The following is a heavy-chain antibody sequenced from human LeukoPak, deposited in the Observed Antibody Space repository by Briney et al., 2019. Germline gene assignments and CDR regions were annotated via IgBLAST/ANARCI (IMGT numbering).Heavy chain of an antibody. CDR3: ARGTVYAPYDY. J-gene: IGHJ4*02. Sequence: PSETLSLTCAVYGGSFSGYYWSWIRQPPGEGLEWIGEINHSGSTNYNPSLKSRVTISVDTSKNQFSLKLSSVTAADTAVYYCARGTVYAPYDYWGQGTLVTVSS. CDR1: GGSFSGYY. CDR2: INHSGST. V-gene: IGHV4-34*01. D-gene: IGHD2-8*01.